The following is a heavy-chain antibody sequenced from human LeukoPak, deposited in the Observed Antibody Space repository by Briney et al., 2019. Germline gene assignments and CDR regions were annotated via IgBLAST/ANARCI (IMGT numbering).Heavy chain of an antibody. J-gene: IGHJ4*02. Sequence: SVKVSCKASGGTFSSYAISWVRQAPGQGLEWMGGIIPIFGTANYAQKFQGRVTITADESTSTAYVELSSLRSEDTAVYYCVRGPLSIGGFDQFDYWGQGTLVTVSS. D-gene: IGHD2/OR15-2a*01. V-gene: IGHV1-69*13. CDR2: IIPIFGTA. CDR3: VRGPLSIGGFDQFDY. CDR1: GGTFSSYA.